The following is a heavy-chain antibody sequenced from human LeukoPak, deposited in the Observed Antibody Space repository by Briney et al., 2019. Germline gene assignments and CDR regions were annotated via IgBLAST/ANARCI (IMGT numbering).Heavy chain of an antibody. CDR1: GGSISSYY. Sequence: SETLSLTCTVSGGSISSYYWSWIRQPPGKGLEWIGYIYYSGSTNFNPSLKSRVTISVDTSKNQFSLKLSSVTAADTAVYYCARDSIVGATGVDYWGQGTLVTVSS. J-gene: IGHJ4*02. CDR3: ARDSIVGATGVDY. V-gene: IGHV4-59*12. CDR2: IYYSGST. D-gene: IGHD1-26*01.